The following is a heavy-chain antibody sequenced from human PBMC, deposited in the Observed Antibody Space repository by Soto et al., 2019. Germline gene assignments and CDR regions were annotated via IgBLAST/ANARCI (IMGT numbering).Heavy chain of an antibody. V-gene: IGHV3-48*02. CDR2: ISSSSSTI. CDR3: ARDAPAYYYGSGSYPLDY. J-gene: IGHJ4*02. CDR1: GFTFSSYS. D-gene: IGHD3-10*01. Sequence: LRLSCAASGFTFSSYSMNWVRQAPGKGLEWVSYISSSSSTIYYADSVKGRFTISRDNAKNSLYLQMNSLRDEDTAVYYCARDAPAYYYGSGSYPLDYWGQGTLVTVSS.